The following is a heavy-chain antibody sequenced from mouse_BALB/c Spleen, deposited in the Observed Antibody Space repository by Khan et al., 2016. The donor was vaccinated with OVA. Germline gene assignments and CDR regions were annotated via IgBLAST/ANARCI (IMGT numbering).Heavy chain of an antibody. CDR1: GYTFTDYS. V-gene: IGHV9-2-1*01. J-gene: IGHJ2*01. Sequence: QIQLVQSGPELKKPGETVKISCKASGYTFTDYSMHWVKQAPGKGLKWMGWINTETGEPTYADDFKGRFALSLETSASTVYLQINNLKNEDTATYFCASGLKYGNFDYWGQGTTLTVSS. CDR2: INTETGEP. CDR3: ASGLKYGNFDY. D-gene: IGHD2-10*02.